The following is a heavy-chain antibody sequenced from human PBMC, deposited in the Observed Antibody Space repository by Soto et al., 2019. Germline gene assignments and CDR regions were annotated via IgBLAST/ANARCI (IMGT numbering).Heavy chain of an antibody. CDR2: IYPGDSDT. Sequence: PGESLKISCKGSGYSFTSYWIGWVRQMPGKGLEWMGIIYPGDSDTRYSPSFQGQVTISADKSISTAYLQWSSLKASDTAMYYCARXGIAVAGRGDYYYGMDVWGQGTTVTVSS. J-gene: IGHJ6*02. CDR1: GYSFTSYW. V-gene: IGHV5-51*01. D-gene: IGHD6-19*01. CDR3: ARXGIAVAGRGDYYYGMDV.